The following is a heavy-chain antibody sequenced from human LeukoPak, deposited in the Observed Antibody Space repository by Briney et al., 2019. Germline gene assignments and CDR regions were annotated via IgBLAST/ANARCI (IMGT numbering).Heavy chain of an antibody. CDR1: GFTLSNYD. Sequence: KPGESLRLSCAASGFTLSNYDMNWVRQPAGKGLEWVSSISTSSRYIYYKDLARGRCTNSRYDAKSSLYMEMNSRRAEDTAVYYCARADWSSSTCYLRRSWCDPWGQGTLVTVSS. V-gene: IGHV3-21*01. CDR2: ISTSSRYI. D-gene: IGHD2-2*01. J-gene: IGHJ5*02. CDR3: ARADWSSSTCYLRRSWCDP.